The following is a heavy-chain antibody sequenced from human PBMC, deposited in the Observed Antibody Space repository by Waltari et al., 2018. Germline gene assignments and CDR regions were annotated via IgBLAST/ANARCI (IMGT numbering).Heavy chain of an antibody. CDR2: IKEDVSEK. D-gene: IGHD3-3*01. CDR3: ATQSWSNFEY. V-gene: IGHV3-7*01. CDR1: EFTFAYYW. Sequence: EVQLVESGGGLVQPGGSLRLSCAASEFTFAYYWVPWVRQAPGKGLEWVANIKEDVSEKYYVDSVKGRFTISRDNAKNSLYLQMSSLRVEDTAVYYCATQSWSNFEYWGQGTLVTVSS. J-gene: IGHJ4*02.